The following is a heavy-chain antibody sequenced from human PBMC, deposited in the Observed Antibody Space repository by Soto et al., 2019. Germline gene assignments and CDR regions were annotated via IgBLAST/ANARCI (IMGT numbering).Heavy chain of an antibody. J-gene: IGHJ6*02. Sequence: PSETLSLTCAISGDSINSSHSWTWVRQPPGKGLEWIGEAHHGGTNSNPSLKTRVTILLDKSKNQFSLKLNSVTAADTAIYYCARERVSWFGDLLPLGLDGWGQGTMVTVSS. CDR2: AHHGGT. V-gene: IGHV4-4*02. D-gene: IGHD3-10*01. CDR3: ARERVSWFGDLLPLGLDG. CDR1: GDSINSSHS.